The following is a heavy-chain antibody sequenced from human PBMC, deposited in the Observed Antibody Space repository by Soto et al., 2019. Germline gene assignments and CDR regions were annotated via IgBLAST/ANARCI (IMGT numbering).Heavy chain of an antibody. V-gene: IGHV1-18*01. J-gene: IGHJ5*02. CDR3: ARQDWNYNWFDP. D-gene: IGHD1-7*01. Sequence: ASVKVSCKASGNTVPNYAIHWVRQAPGQRLEWMGWISAHNGNTNYAQTLQGRVTMTTDTSTSTAYMEVRSLRSDDTAVYYCARQDWNYNWFDPWGQGTLVTVSS. CDR2: ISAHNGNT. CDR1: GNTVPNYA.